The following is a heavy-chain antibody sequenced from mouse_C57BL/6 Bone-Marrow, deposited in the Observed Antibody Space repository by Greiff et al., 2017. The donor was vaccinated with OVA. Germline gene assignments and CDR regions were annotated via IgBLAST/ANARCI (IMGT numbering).Heavy chain of an antibody. Sequence: QVHVKQPGAELVKPGASVKVSCKASGYTFTSYWMHWVKQRPGQGLEWIGRIHPSDSDTNYNQKFKGKATLTVDKSSSTAYMQLSSLTSEDAAFYSCARVLYYAPDYWGQGTTLTVSS. J-gene: IGHJ2*01. CDR3: ARVLYYAPDY. CDR2: IHPSDSDT. CDR1: GYTFTSYW. V-gene: IGHV1-74*01. D-gene: IGHD2-1*01.